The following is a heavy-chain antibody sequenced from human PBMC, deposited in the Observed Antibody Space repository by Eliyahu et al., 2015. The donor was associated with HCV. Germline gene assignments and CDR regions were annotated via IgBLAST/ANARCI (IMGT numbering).Heavy chain of an antibody. V-gene: IGHV3-74*01. CDR3: ARGSFRDCGGDCYLDY. Sequence: EVHLVESGGGLVQPGGSLRXSCAASGFTFXNYWMHWVRQAPGKGLVWVSRIDRDGSSTDYADSVKGRFTISRDNAKNTLYLQMNSLRTEDTAVYYCARGSFRDCGGDCYLDYWGQGSLVTVSS. CDR1: GFTFXNYW. CDR2: IDRDGSST. J-gene: IGHJ4*02. D-gene: IGHD2-21*02.